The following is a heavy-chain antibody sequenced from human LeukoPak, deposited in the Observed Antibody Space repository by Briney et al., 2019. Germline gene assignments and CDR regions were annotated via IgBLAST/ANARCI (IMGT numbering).Heavy chain of an antibody. V-gene: IGHV4-38-2*02. J-gene: IGHJ3*02. CDR2: IYHSGST. Sequence: PSETLSLTCTVSGYSISSGYYWGWIRQPPGKGLEWIGSIYHSGSTYYNPSLKSRVTISVDTSKNQFSLKLSSVTAADTAVYYCARDGLTMIAPHAFDIWGQGTMVTVSS. D-gene: IGHD3-22*01. CDR1: GYSISSGYY. CDR3: ARDGLTMIAPHAFDI.